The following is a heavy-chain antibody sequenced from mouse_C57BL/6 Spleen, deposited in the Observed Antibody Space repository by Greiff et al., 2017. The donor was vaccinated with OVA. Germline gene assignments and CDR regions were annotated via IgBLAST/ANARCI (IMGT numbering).Heavy chain of an antibody. CDR2: ISSGSSTI. J-gene: IGHJ1*03. CDR3: ARDYYGSSYVDYWYFDV. D-gene: IGHD1-1*01. Sequence: EVQGVESGGGLVKPGGSLKLSCAASGFTFSDYGMHWVRQAPEKGLEWVAYISSGSSTIYYADTVKGRFTISRDNTKNTLFLQMTSLRSEDTAMYYCARDYYGSSYVDYWYFDVWGTGTTVTVSS. V-gene: IGHV5-17*01. CDR1: GFTFSDYG.